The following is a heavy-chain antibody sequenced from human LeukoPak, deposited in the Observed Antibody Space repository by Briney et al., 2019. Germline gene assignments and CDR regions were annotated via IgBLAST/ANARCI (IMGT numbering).Heavy chain of an antibody. J-gene: IGHJ4*02. CDR3: ARHTGIAAGNLDY. CDR2: IYPGDSDT. V-gene: IGHV5-51*01. Sequence: GESLKISWKGSGYSFTSYWIGWVRQMPGKGLEWMGIIYPGDSDTRYSPSFQGQVTISADRSISTAYLQWSSLKASDTAMYYCARHTGIAAGNLDYWGQGTLVTVSS. D-gene: IGHD6-13*01. CDR1: GYSFTSYW.